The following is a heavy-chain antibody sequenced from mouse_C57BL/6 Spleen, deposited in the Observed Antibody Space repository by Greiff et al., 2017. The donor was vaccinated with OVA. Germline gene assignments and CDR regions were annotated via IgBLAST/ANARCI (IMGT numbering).Heavy chain of an antibody. CDR2: IHPNSGSP. V-gene: IGHV1-64*01. Sequence: QVQLQQPGAELVKPGASVKLSCKASGYTFTSYWLHWVKQRPGQGLEWIGMIHPNSGSPNYNEKFKSKATLTVDKSSSTAYMQLSSLTSEDSAVYYCATYYSNPAWFAYWGQGTLVTVSA. J-gene: IGHJ3*01. CDR1: GYTFTSYW. CDR3: ATYYSNPAWFAY. D-gene: IGHD2-5*01.